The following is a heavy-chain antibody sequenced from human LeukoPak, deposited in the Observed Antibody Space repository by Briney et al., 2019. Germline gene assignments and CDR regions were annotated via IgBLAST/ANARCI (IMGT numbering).Heavy chain of an antibody. CDR1: GGSISSSNW. CDR3: AFASSDSFDP. V-gene: IGHV4-4*02. J-gene: IGHJ5*02. D-gene: IGHD3-3*01. CDR2: IYHSGST. Sequence: PSETLSLTCAVSGGSISSSNWWSWVRQPPGKGLEWIGEIYHSGSTNYNPSLKSRVTISVDTSKNQFSLKLSSVTAADTAVYYCAFASSDSFDPWGQGTLVTVSS.